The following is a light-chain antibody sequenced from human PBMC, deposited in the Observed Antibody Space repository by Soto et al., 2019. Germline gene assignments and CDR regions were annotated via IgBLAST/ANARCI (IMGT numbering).Light chain of an antibody. J-gene: IGKJ4*01. V-gene: IGKV3-11*01. Sequence: EIVLTQSPVTLSLPPGESATLSCRASQSVSGYLAWYQQKPGQAPRLLIYDASIRATGIPARFRGSGFGTDFTLTISSLEPEDFAVYYCQQRSDWPFLTFGGGTKVDIK. CDR3: QQRSDWPFLT. CDR2: DAS. CDR1: QSVSGY.